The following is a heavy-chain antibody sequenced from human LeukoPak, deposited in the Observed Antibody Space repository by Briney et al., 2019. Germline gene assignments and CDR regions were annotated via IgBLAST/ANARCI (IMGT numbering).Heavy chain of an antibody. V-gene: IGHV3-23*01. J-gene: IGHJ1*01. CDR3: VSIFGVVMEYFQH. CDR1: GFTVSSNY. CDR2: ISGSGGST. Sequence: PGGSLRLSCAASGFTVSSNYMSWVRQAPGKGLEWVSAISGSGGSTYYADSVKGRFTISRDNSKNTLYLQMNSLRAEDTAVYYCVSIFGVVMEYFQHWGQGTLVTVSS. D-gene: IGHD3-3*01.